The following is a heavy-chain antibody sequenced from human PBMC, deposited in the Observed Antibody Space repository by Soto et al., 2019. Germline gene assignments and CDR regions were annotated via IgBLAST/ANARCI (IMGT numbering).Heavy chain of an antibody. CDR3: AAERIAVADYYYCYGFDV. Sequence: QMQLVQSGPEVKKPGTSVKVSCKASGFSFTSSAMQWVRQARGQRLEWIGWIVVVSGNTNYAQNLQDRVTLTRDKSTSTAYLELSSLGYDDTAVYFLAAERIAVADYYYCYGFDVWGPWTTVPVSS. V-gene: IGHV1-58*02. CDR2: IVVVSGNT. CDR1: GFSFTSSA. J-gene: IGHJ6*02. D-gene: IGHD6-19*01.